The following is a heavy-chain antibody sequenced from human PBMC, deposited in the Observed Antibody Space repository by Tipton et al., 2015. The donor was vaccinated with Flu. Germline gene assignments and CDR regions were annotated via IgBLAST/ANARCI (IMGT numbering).Heavy chain of an antibody. CDR3: VRTKNGYTLSNFVS. CDR1: GASLRSSSYY. CDR2: FYYDVGT. Sequence: TLSLTCTVSGASLRSSSYYWGWIRQPQGKGLEWIGSFYYDVGTYYNPSLNSRVTISVDESKNQFSLRLTSVTAADTAVYYCVRTKNGYTLSNFVSWGQGTLVTVSS. V-gene: IGHV4-39*07. J-gene: IGHJ4*02. D-gene: IGHD5-24*01.